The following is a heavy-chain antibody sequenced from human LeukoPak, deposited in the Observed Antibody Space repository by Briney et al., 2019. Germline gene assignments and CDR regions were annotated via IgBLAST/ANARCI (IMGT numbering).Heavy chain of an antibody. Sequence: PGGSLRLSCAGSGFSFSGYSMNWVRQAPGKGLEWVSTITSSSSYIYYSDSVKGRFTISRDNAKNSLYLQMNSLRAEDTAVYYCAKDRGQIKGLWQWLVSSYAFDIWGQGTMVTVSS. CDR1: GFSFSGYS. D-gene: IGHD6-19*01. CDR2: ITSSSSYI. J-gene: IGHJ3*02. CDR3: AKDRGQIKGLWQWLVSSYAFDI. V-gene: IGHV3-21*04.